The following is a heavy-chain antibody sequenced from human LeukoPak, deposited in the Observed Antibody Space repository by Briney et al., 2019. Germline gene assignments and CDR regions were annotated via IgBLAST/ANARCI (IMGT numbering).Heavy chain of an antibody. CDR3: ARDKRSSGWYDSGEWYFDY. V-gene: IGHV3-11*01. Sequence: KPGGSLRLSCAASGFTFSDYYMSWIRQAPGKGLEWVSYISSSGSTIYYADSVKGRFTISRDNAKNSLYLQMNSLRAEDTAVYYCARDKRSSGWYDSGEWYFDYWGQGTLVTVSS. D-gene: IGHD6-19*01. CDR1: GFTFSDYY. J-gene: IGHJ4*02. CDR2: ISSSGSTI.